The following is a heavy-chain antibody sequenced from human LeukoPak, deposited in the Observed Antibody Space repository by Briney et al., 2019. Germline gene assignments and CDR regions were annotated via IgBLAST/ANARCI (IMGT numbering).Heavy chain of an antibody. CDR1: GGSISSSSYY. CDR3: ARGRTYNWNYHCDY. J-gene: IGHJ4*02. D-gene: IGHD1-7*01. Sequence: PSETLSLTCTVSGGSISSSSYYWGWIRQPPGKGLEWIGSIYYSGSTYYNPSLKSRVTISVDTSKNQFSLKLSSVTAADTAVYYCARGRTYNWNYHCDYWGQGTLVTVSS. CDR2: IYYSGST. V-gene: IGHV4-39*07.